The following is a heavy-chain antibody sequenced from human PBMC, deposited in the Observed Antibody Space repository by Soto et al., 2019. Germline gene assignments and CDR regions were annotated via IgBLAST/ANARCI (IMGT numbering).Heavy chain of an antibody. D-gene: IGHD3-22*01. J-gene: IGHJ3*02. CDR2: IYYSGST. V-gene: IGHV4-59*01. CDR1: GGAIGSDE. Sequence: SVTLALTCTVGGGAIGSDEGSGVRQAPGKGLEWIGYIYYSGSTNYNPSLKSRVTISVDTSKNQFSLKLSSVTAADTAVYYCARTDYYYDISGYAPDAFDIWGRGTMVT. CDR3: ARTDYYYDISGYAPDAFDI.